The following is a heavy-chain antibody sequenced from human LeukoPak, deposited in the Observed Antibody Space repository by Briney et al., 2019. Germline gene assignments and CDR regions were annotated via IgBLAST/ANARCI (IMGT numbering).Heavy chain of an antibody. CDR2: MNPNSGNT. J-gene: IGHJ5*02. CDR1: GYTFTSYD. V-gene: IGHV1-8*01. CDR3: ARLWFGEFFNPSWFDP. D-gene: IGHD3-10*01. Sequence: GASVKVPCKASGYTFTSYDINWVRQATGQGLEWMGWMNPNSGNTGYAQKFQGRVTMTRNTSISTAYMELSSLRSEDTAVYYCARLWFGEFFNPSWFDPWGQGTLVTVSS.